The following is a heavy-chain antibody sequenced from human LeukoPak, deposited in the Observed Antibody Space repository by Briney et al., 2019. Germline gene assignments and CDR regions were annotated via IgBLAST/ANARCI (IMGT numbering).Heavy chain of an antibody. Sequence: PGGSLRLSCAASGFTFSSYAMHWVRQAPGKGLEWVAVISYDGSNKYYADSVKGRFTISRDNSKNTLYLQMNSLRAEDTAVYYCARAGSIYSSGWYGNYWGQGTLVTVSS. CDR1: GFTFSSYA. CDR2: ISYDGSNK. D-gene: IGHD6-19*01. V-gene: IGHV3-30-3*01. CDR3: ARAGSIYSSGWYGNY. J-gene: IGHJ4*02.